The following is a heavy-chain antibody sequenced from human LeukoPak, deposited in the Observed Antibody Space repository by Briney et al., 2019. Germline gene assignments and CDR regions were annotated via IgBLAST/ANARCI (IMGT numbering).Heavy chain of an antibody. CDR1: GDSVSGNIVA. Sequence: SQTLSLTCDISGDSVSGNIVAWNWIRQSPSRGLEWLGRTNYRSKWYNDYAVSVRGRITVNPDTSKNRFSLQLDSVTPEDTAVYYCARGSSGSFDYWGQGTLVTVSS. CDR2: TNYRSKWYN. D-gene: IGHD6-19*01. CDR3: ARGSSGSFDY. V-gene: IGHV6-1*01. J-gene: IGHJ4*02.